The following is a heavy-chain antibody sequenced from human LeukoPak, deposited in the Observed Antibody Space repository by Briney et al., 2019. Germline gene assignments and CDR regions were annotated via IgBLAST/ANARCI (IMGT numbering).Heavy chain of an antibody. V-gene: IGHV4-34*01. Sequence: SETLSLTCAVYGGSFSGYYWSWIRQPPGEGLEWIGEINHSGSTNYNPSLKSRVTISVDTSKNQFSLKLSSVTAEDTAVYYCARDRGVTRGNFDYWGQGTLVTVSS. CDR3: ARDRGVTRGNFDY. J-gene: IGHJ4*02. CDR1: GGSFSGYY. CDR2: INHSGST. D-gene: IGHD3-10*01.